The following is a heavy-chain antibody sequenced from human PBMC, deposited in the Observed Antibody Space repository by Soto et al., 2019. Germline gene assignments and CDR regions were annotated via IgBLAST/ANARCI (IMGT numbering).Heavy chain of an antibody. V-gene: IGHV3-74*01. CDR2: INDDGSST. Sequence: EVQLVESGGGLLQPGGSLRLSCAASGFTFSMYWMHWVRQVPGKGPEWVSRINDDGSSTNYADSVKGRFTISRDNAKNSLYLEMNSLRAEDTAVYYCARESEDLTSNFDYWGQGTLVTVSS. CDR1: GFTFSMYW. J-gene: IGHJ4*02. CDR3: ARESEDLTSNFDY.